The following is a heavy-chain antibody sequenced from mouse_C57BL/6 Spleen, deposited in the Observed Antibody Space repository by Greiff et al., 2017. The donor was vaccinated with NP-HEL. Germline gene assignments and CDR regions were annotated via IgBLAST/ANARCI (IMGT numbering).Heavy chain of an antibody. J-gene: IGHJ1*03. V-gene: IGHV1-64*01. D-gene: IGHD1-1*01. CDR1: GYTFTSYW. Sequence: QVQLQQPGAELVKPGASVKLSCKASGYTFTSYWMHWVKQRPGQGLEWIGMIHPNSGSTNYNEKFKSKATLTVDKSSSTAYMQLSSLTSEYSAVDYGARGRYYGSSDDWYFDVWGTGTTVTVSS. CDR3: ARGRYYGSSDDWYFDV. CDR2: IHPNSGST.